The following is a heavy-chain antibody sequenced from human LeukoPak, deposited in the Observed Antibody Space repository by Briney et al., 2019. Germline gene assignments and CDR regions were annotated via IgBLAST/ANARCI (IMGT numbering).Heavy chain of an antibody. V-gene: IGHV3-23*01. J-gene: IGHJ6*03. CDR2: ISGSGGST. CDR1: GFTFSSYA. CDR3: AKLRYYDSSGPYYMDV. Sequence: PGGSLKLSCAASGFTFSSYAMSWVRQAPGKGPEWVSAISGSGGSTYYADSVKGRFTISRDNSKNTLYLQMNSLRAEDTAVYYCAKLRYYDSSGPYYMDVWGKGTTVTVSS. D-gene: IGHD3-22*01.